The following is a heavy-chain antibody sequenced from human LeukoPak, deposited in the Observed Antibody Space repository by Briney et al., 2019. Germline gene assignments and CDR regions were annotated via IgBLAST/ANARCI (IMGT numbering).Heavy chain of an antibody. CDR2: INHSGST. V-gene: IGHV4-34*01. D-gene: IGHD3-10*01. CDR1: GGSFSGYY. J-gene: IGHJ4*02. Sequence: PSETLSLTCAVYGGSFSGYYWSWIRQPPGKGLEWIGEINHSGSTNYNPSLKSRVTISVDTSKNQFSLKLSSVTAADTAVYYCARGVFALRDGSGSSAAQFDYWGQGTLVTVSS. CDR3: ARGVFALRDGSGSSAAQFDY.